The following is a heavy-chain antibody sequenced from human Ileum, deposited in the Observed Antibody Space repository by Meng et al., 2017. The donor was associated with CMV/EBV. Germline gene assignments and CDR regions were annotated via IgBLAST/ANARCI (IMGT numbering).Heavy chain of an antibody. V-gene: IGHV3-7*01. CDR1: GFPFSRYW. Sequence: LSLSGARSGFPFSRYWMGWVGQAPGKVLEWVANIKQDESEKYYVDSVKGRFTISRDDAKTSLYLQMNSLRAEDTAVYYCARGGGNFDYWGQGTLVTVSS. CDR3: ARGGGNFDY. CDR2: IKQDESEK. J-gene: IGHJ4*02. D-gene: IGHD2-15*01.